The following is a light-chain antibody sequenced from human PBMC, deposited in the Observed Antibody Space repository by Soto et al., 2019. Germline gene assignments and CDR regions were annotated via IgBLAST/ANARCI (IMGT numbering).Light chain of an antibody. V-gene: IGKV3-20*01. CDR2: GAS. CDR1: QSVSSSY. Sequence: EIVLTQSPGTLSLSPGEGATLSCRASQSVSSSYLAWYQQKPGQAPRLLIYGASSRATGIPDRFSGSGSGTDFTLTISRLEPEDFAVYYCQQYGSSPQITFGLGTQR. CDR3: QQYGSSPQIT. J-gene: IGKJ5*01.